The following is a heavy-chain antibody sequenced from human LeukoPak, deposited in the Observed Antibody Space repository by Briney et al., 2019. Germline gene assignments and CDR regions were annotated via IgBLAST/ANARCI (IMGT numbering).Heavy chain of an antibody. V-gene: IGHV1-69*05. Sequence: SVKVSCKASGGTFSSYAISWVRQAPGQGLEWMGGIIPIFGTANYAQKFQGRVTITTDESTSTAYMELSSLRCEDTAVYYCAAGYSGSYYGTDAFDIWGQGTMVTVSS. CDR3: AAGYSGSYYGTDAFDI. CDR1: GGTFSSYA. CDR2: IIPIFGTA. J-gene: IGHJ3*02. D-gene: IGHD1-26*01.